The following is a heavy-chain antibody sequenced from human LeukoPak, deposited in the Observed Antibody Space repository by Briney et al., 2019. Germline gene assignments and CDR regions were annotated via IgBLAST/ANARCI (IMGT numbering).Heavy chain of an antibody. V-gene: IGHV4-39*07. CDR2: INHSGST. Sequence: SETLSLTCTVSGGSISSGDYYWSWIRQPPGKGLEWIGEINHSGSTNYNPSLKSRVTISVDTSKNQFSLKLSSVTAADTAVYYCARDQVYYYDSSGYYWDYWGQGTLVTVSS. CDR3: ARDQVYYYDSSGYYWDY. CDR1: GGSISSGDYY. J-gene: IGHJ4*02. D-gene: IGHD3-22*01.